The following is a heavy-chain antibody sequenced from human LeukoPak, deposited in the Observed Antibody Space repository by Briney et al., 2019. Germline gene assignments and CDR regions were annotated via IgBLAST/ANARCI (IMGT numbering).Heavy chain of an antibody. Sequence: QPGGSLRLSCAASGFTVSNNYMSWVRQAPGRGLEWVSAISAGGAGTYYADSLKGRFTISRDNSKNTLYLQMNSLRGEDTAVYYCAKHYTSGYLYYFDYWGQGTLVTVSS. V-gene: IGHV3-23*01. CDR3: AKHYTSGYLYYFDY. D-gene: IGHD6-19*01. CDR1: GFTVSNNY. CDR2: ISAGGAGT. J-gene: IGHJ4*02.